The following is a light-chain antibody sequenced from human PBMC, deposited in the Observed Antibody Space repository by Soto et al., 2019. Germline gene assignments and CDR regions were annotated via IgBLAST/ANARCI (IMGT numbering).Light chain of an antibody. CDR1: QGISSY. V-gene: IGKV1-8*01. Sequence: AILMPQSPSSLSASTGDRVTITCRAIQGISSYLAWYQQKPGKAPKLLIYAAYNLQSGVASRFSGSGSGTEFTLIISGLQPDDSATYYCQQYTNTNNPWMFGQGTKVDIK. CDR3: QQYTNTNNPWM. CDR2: AAY. J-gene: IGKJ1*01.